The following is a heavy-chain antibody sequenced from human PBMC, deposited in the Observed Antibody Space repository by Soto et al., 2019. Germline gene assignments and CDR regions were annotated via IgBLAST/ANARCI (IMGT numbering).Heavy chain of an antibody. CDR3: ARDSDIYYGMDV. CDR1: GFTFSVHS. CDR2: ISSTSSAR. D-gene: IGHD3-9*01. Sequence: GWSLRLSCAASGFTFSVHSMNWVRRAPGKGLEWVSYISSTSSARYYADSVRGRFTISRDNVKYSLYLQMNSLTDEDTAVYYCARDSDIYYGMDVWGQGTTVTVSS. V-gene: IGHV3-48*02. J-gene: IGHJ6*02.